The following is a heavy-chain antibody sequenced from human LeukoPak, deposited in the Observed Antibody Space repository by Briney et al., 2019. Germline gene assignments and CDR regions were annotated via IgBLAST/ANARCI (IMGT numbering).Heavy chain of an antibody. CDR2: IHYSGNT. V-gene: IGHV4-59*01. CDR3: AREGTAGTNLNWFDS. CDR1: GGSISTYY. J-gene: IGHJ5*01. Sequence: SETLSLTCSVSGGSISTYYWSWIRQPPGKGLDWIGYIHYSGNTNYNPSLKSRVTISVDTSKNQFSLKVSSVTAADTAVYYCAREGTAGTNLNWFDSWGQGTLVTVSS. D-gene: IGHD1-1*01.